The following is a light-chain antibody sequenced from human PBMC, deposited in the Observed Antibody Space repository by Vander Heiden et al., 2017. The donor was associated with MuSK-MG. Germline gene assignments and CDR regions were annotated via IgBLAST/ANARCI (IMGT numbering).Light chain of an antibody. J-gene: IGLJ2*01. CDR2: GKN. CDR1: SLRTYY. Sequence: SSELTQDPAVSVALGQTVRITCQGDSLRTYYASWYQQKPGQAPVLVIYGKNNRPSGIPDRFSGSRSGNTASLTTTGAQAEDEADYYCNSRDSSGTNCVFGGGTKLTVL. CDR3: NSRDSSGTNCV. V-gene: IGLV3-19*01.